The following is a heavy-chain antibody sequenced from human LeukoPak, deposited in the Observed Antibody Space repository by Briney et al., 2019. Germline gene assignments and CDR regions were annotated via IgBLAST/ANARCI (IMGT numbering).Heavy chain of an antibody. CDR3: ARDGYCSGGSCYSGGTSPIDY. D-gene: IGHD2-15*01. V-gene: IGHV3-7*01. CDR2: IKEDGSVK. Sequence: GGSLRLSCSASGFTFNNYWMSWVRQAPGKGLEWVANIKEDGSVKYYVDSLKGRFTISRDNAENSLYLQMDSLRGEDTAVYYCARDGYCSGGSCYSGGTSPIDYWGQGTLVTVSS. J-gene: IGHJ4*02. CDR1: GFTFNNYW.